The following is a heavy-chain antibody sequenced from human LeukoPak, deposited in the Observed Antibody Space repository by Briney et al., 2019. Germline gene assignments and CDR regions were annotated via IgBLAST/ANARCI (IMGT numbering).Heavy chain of an antibody. J-gene: IGHJ6*03. Sequence: PSETLSLTCTVSGGSISIYYWSWIRQPAGKGLEWIGRIFTSGITNYDPSLKSRVTMSVDTSKNQFSLNLNSVTAADTAVYYCARESSGNYYNPLGYMDVWGKGTTVTVSS. CDR3: ARESSGNYYNPLGYMDV. V-gene: IGHV4-4*07. CDR1: GGSISIYY. D-gene: IGHD3-10*01. CDR2: IFTSGIT.